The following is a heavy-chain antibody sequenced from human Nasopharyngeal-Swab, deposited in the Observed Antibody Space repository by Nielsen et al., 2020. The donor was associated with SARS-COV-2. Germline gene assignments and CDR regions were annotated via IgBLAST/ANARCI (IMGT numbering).Heavy chain of an antibody. D-gene: IGHD2-2*01. CDR2: ISAYNGNT. J-gene: IGHJ5*02. CDR1: GYTFTNYG. CDR3: ARYQLLSYSNYYWFDP. Sequence: ASVKVSCKTSGYTFTNYGITWVRQAPGQGLEWMGWISAYNGNTHYAQKFQGRVTITADKSTSTAYMELSSLRSEDTAVYYCARYQLLSYSNYYWFDPWGQGTLVTVSS. V-gene: IGHV1-18*04.